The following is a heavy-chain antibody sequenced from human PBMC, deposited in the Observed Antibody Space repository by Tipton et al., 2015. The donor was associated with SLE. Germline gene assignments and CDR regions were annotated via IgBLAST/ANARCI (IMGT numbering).Heavy chain of an antibody. D-gene: IGHD1-1*01. CDR2: IYYGGGT. Sequence: TLSLTCTVSGDSISNGDDYWSWIRQPPGKGLEWIGNIYYGGGTYYNPSLRSRVAVSMDTSRSQFSLRLKSVTAADTAVYYCATGHFDFWGQGRLVTVSS. V-gene: IGHV4-30-4*08. CDR1: GDSISNGDDY. CDR3: ATGHFDF. J-gene: IGHJ5*01.